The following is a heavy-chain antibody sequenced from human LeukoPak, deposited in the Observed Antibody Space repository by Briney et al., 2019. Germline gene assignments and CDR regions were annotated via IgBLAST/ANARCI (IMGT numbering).Heavy chain of an antibody. CDR2: VYYSGST. CDR1: GGSISSYY. CDR3: ARLSLIVGGIDY. J-gene: IGHJ4*02. D-gene: IGHD1-26*01. V-gene: IGHV4-59*05. Sequence: SETLSLTCTVSGGSISSYYWSWIRQPAGKGLEWIGGVYYSGSTYYNLSLKSRLTISVDTSKNQFSLKLSSVTAADTAVYYCARLSLIVGGIDYWGQGTLVTVSS.